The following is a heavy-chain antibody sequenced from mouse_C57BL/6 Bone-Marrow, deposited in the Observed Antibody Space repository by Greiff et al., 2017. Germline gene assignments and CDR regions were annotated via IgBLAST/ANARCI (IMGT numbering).Heavy chain of an antibody. D-gene: IGHD3-3*01. V-gene: IGHV1-69*01. CDR1: GYTFTSYW. Sequence: QVQLQQSGAELVMPGASVKLSCKASGYTFTSYWMHWVKQRPGQGLEWIGEIDPSDSYTNYNQKFKGKSTLTVDKSSSTAYMQLSSLTSEDSAVYYCARGWEGYRGQGTTLTVSS. CDR3: ARGWEGY. J-gene: IGHJ2*01. CDR2: IDPSDSYT.